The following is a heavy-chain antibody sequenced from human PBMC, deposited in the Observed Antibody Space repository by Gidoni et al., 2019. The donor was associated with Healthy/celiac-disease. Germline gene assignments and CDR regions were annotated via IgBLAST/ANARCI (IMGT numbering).Heavy chain of an antibody. J-gene: IGHJ4*02. D-gene: IGHD6-13*01. Sequence: EVQLLESGGGLVQPGGSLRLSCAASGFPFSSYAMSWVRQAPGKGLEWVSAISGSGGSTYYADSVKGRFTISRDNSKNTLYLQMNSLRAEDTAVYYCARFKSSSWYYFDYWGQGTLVTVSS. CDR1: GFPFSSYA. CDR3: ARFKSSSWYYFDY. CDR2: ISGSGGST. V-gene: IGHV3-23*01.